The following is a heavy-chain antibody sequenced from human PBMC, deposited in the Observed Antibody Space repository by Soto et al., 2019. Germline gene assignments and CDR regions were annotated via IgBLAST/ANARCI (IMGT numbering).Heavy chain of an antibody. Sequence: QLQLQESGPGLVKPSETLSLICTVSGGSIGSSTYYWGWIRQPPGKGLEWIGNIYYSGSTYYNPSLKSRVTISVDTSKNQFSLKLSSVTAADTAMYFCARHARGSCYSWGQGTLVTVSS. V-gene: IGHV4-39*01. CDR1: GGSIGSSTYY. CDR2: IYYSGST. D-gene: IGHD2-15*01. J-gene: IGHJ4*02. CDR3: ARHARGSCYS.